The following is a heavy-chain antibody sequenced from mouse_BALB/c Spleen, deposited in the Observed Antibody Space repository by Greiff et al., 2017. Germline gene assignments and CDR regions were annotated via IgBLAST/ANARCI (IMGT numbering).Heavy chain of an antibody. CDR3: ARGDPTGFAY. D-gene: IGHD1-1*01. Sequence: QVQLQQPGAELVKPGASVKLSCKASGYTFTSYWMHWVKQRPGQGLEWIGEIDPSDSYTNYNQKFKGKATLTVDKSSSTAYMQLSSLTSEDSAVYYCARGDPTGFAYWGQGTLVTVSA. CDR2: IDPSDSYT. CDR1: GYTFTSYW. V-gene: IGHV1-69*02. J-gene: IGHJ3*01.